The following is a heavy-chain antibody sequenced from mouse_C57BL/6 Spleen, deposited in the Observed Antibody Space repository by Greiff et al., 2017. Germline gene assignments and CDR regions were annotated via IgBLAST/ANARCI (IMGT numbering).Heavy chain of an antibody. D-gene: IGHD2-5*01. J-gene: IGHJ3*01. CDR2: IYPSDSET. CDR3: ARSGGYSNYAY. CDR1: GYTFTSYW. Sequence: QVQLQQSGAELVRPGSSVKLSCKASGYTFTSYWMDWVKQRPGQGLEWIGNIYPSDSETHYNQKFKDKATLTVDKSSSTAYMQLSSLTSEDSAVYYCARSGGYSNYAYWGQGTLVTVSA. V-gene: IGHV1-61*01.